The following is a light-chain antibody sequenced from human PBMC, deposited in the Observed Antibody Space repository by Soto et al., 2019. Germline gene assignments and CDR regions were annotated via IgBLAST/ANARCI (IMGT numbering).Light chain of an antibody. J-gene: IGKJ3*01. V-gene: IGKV3-20*01. CDR2: AS. CDR1: QSVSDMY. Sequence: EIVLTQSPGTLYLSPGERATLSCRASQSVSDMYLAWYQQKPGQAPRLLIYASNRATGIPDRFSGSGSGTDFTLTISRLEPEDFAVYYCQHYGTSALFGPGTKVEIK. CDR3: QHYGTSAL.